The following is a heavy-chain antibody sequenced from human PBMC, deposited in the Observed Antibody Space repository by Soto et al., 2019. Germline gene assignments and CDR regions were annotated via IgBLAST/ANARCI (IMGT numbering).Heavy chain of an antibody. CDR2: ISYDGSNK. J-gene: IGHJ4*02. CDR3: ARSLTAAGAVYFDY. CDR1: GFTFSSFA. D-gene: IGHD6-13*01. Sequence: GGSLRLSCAASGFTFSSFAMHWVRQAPGKGLEWVAVISYDGSNKYYADSVKGRFTISRDNSKNTLYLQVNSLRTEDTAVYYCARSLTAAGAVYFDYWGQGTLVTVSS. V-gene: IGHV3-30-3*01.